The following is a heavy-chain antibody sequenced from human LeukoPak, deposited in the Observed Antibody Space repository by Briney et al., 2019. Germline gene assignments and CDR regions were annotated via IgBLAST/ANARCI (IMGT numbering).Heavy chain of an antibody. Sequence: SETLSLTCTVSGGSISSYYWSWIRQPPGKGLEWIGYIYYSGSTNYNPSLKSRVTISVDTSKNQFPLKLSSVTAADTAVYYCARSGPLGGRQLWFHWGQGTLVTVSS. CDR1: GGSISSYY. J-gene: IGHJ1*01. CDR3: ARSGPLGGRQLWFH. V-gene: IGHV4-59*01. D-gene: IGHD5-18*01. CDR2: IYYSGST.